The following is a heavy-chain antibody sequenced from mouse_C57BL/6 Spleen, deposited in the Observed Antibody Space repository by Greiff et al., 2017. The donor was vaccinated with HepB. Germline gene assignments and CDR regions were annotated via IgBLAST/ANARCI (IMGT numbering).Heavy chain of an antibody. V-gene: IGHV1-7*01. D-gene: IGHD2-4*01. J-gene: IGHJ3*01. CDR3: ARSIYYDYDEEAWFAY. CDR1: GYTFTSYW. Sequence: QVQLQQSGAELAKPGASVKLSCKASGYTFTSYWMHWVKQSPGQGLEWIGYINPSSGYTKYNQKFKDKATLTADKSSSTAYMQLSSLTYEDSAVYYCARSIYYDYDEEAWFAYWGQGTLVTVSA. CDR2: INPSSGYT.